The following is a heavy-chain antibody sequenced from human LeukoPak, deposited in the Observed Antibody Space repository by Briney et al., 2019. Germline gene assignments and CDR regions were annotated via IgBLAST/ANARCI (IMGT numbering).Heavy chain of an antibody. V-gene: IGHV3-30*02. D-gene: IGHD5-18*01. CDR1: GFTFNNYG. Sequence: GGSLRLSCAASGFTFNNYGMHWVRQAPGKGLEWAAFIRYDGSNKYYTDSVKGRFTISRDNSKNTLYLQMNSLRAEDTAVYYCAKDHAETALYYYMDVWGKGTTVTVSS. CDR2: IRYDGSNK. J-gene: IGHJ6*03. CDR3: AKDHAETALYYYMDV.